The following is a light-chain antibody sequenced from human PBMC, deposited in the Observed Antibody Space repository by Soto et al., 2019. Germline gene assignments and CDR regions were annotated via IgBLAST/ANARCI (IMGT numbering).Light chain of an antibody. V-gene: IGKV1-5*01. CDR1: QTIRSL. CDR3: QQYQTYAP. Sequence: DIQMTQSPSTLSASVGDRVTITCRASQTIRSLLSWYQQKPGKAPKALIYDASRLGSGVPSRFSGSGSGTEFTLTISSLQPDDFATYYCQQYQTYAPFGQGIRLEIK. CDR2: DAS. J-gene: IGKJ5*01.